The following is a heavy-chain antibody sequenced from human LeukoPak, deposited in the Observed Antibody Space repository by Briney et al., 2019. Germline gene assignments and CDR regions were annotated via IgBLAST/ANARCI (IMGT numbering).Heavy chain of an antibody. CDR1: GGSISSYY. J-gene: IGHJ4*02. CDR2: IYYSGST. Sequence: SETLSLTCTVSGGSISSYYWSWIRQPPGKGLEWIGYIYYSGSTNYNPSLKSRVTISVDTSKNQFSLKLSSVTAADTAVYYCARDFRYYDSSGYYETFVDYWGQGTLVTVSS. V-gene: IGHV4-59*01. CDR3: ARDFRYYDSSGYYETFVDY. D-gene: IGHD3-22*01.